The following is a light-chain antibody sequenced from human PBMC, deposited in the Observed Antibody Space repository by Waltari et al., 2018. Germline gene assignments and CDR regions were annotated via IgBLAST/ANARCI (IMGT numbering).Light chain of an antibody. V-gene: IGKV3-20*01. CDR2: GAS. CDR3: QHYVTLPVT. J-gene: IGKJ1*01. Sequence: EIVLTQSPGTLSLSPGDGATLSCRTSQSVGRSLAWYQQKRGQAPRLLIYGASSRATGIPDRFSGSGSGTDFSLTISRLEPEDFAVYYCQHYVTLPVTLGQGTKVEIK. CDR1: QSVGRS.